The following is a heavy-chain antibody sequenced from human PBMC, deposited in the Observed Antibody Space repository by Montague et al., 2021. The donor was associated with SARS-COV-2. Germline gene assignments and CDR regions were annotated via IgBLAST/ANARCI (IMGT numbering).Heavy chain of an antibody. D-gene: IGHD4-17*01. Sequence: SETLSLTCTVSGRSVRSYYWSWIRQPPGKGLEWIGYIYDSGSTNYNPSLKSRVTMSVDTSKNQFSLKLSSVTAADTAVYYCARENTVTTFGGPYYIDSWGQGTLVTVSA. CDR1: GRSVRSYY. CDR2: IYDSGST. J-gene: IGHJ4*02. V-gene: IGHV4-59*02. CDR3: ARENTVTTFGGPYYIDS.